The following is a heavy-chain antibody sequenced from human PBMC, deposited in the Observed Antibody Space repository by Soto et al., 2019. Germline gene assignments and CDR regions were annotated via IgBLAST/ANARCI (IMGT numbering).Heavy chain of an antibody. Sequence: QVQLVESGGGVVQPGRSLRLSCATSGFTFSSYGMHWVRQAPGKGLEWVTIISFDGTNMHYADSVKGRFTISRDNSKNTLYEHMNSLCAEDTAVYYCAKDTLTSAGLNYWGQGPLVTVSS. D-gene: IGHD6-13*01. CDR2: ISFDGTNM. V-gene: IGHV3-30*18. CDR3: AKDTLTSAGLNY. CDR1: GFTFSSYG. J-gene: IGHJ4*02.